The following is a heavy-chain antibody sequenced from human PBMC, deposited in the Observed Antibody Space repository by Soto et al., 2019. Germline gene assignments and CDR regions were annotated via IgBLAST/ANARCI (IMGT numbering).Heavy chain of an antibody. D-gene: IGHD1-1*01. CDR1: GGSLRGSY. Sequence: QVHLQQWGAGLLKPSETLSLTCGVYGGSLRGSYWSWIRQPPRKALEWFGKDTHSGSPTFNPSLNSGVSVWVDTSDNRFSLKVTSVTAADTAVYYCARGHVPAYGTVPDYFDSWGQGTRVTVSS. CDR3: ARGHVPAYGTVPDYFDS. J-gene: IGHJ4*02. CDR2: DTHSGSP. V-gene: IGHV4-34*02.